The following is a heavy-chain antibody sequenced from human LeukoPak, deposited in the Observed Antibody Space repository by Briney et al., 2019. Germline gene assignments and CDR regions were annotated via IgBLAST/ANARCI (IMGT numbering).Heavy chain of an antibody. J-gene: IGHJ4*02. CDR2: IWYDGSNK. CDR3: ARGGYDFWSGYHSSGLFDY. D-gene: IGHD3-3*01. Sequence: PGGSLRLSCAASGFTFSSYGMHWVRQAPGKGLEWVAVIWYDGSNKYYADSVKGRFTISRDNSKNTLYLQMNSLRAEDTAVYYCARGGYDFWSGYHSSGLFDYWGQGTLVTVSS. V-gene: IGHV3-33*01. CDR1: GFTFSSYG.